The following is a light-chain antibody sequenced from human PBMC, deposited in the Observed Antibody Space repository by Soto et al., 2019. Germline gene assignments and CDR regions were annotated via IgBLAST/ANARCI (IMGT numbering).Light chain of an antibody. CDR3: ASGDGALNGPVV. CDR1: DSNIGSNK. CDR2: ATD. J-gene: IGLJ2*01. V-gene: IGLV1-44*01. Sequence: QSVLTQPPSVSGTPGQRVTISCSGTDSNIGSNKPNWYQQFPGRAPRLVIFATDQRPSGVPDRFSGSKSGTSASLAISGLQSGEEVDYYCASGDGALNGPVVLGGGTKPPVL.